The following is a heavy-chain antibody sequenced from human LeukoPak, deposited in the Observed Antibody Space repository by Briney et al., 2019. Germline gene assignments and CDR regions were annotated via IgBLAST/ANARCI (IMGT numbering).Heavy chain of an antibody. CDR1: GFTFGDYA. J-gene: IGHJ4*02. D-gene: IGHD2-15*01. CDR2: IRSKAYGGTS. V-gene: IGHV3-49*04. Sequence: GGSLRLSCSASGFTFGDYAMSWVRQSPGKGLEWVGFIRSKAYGGTSEYAASVKGRFTISRDDSKSIVYLQMNSLRTEDTAVYYCTGDLGYFSGGSCPVYWGQGTLVTVSS. CDR3: TGDLGYFSGGSCPVY.